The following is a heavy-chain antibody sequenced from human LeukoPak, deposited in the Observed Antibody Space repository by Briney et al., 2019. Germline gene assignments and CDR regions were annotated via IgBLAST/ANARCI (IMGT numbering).Heavy chain of an antibody. CDR3: AKEGTPQVSTWYDL. D-gene: IGHD3-10*01. Sequence: AGRSLRLSCAASGFTFSSYGMHWVRQAPGKGLEWVAVISYEGGTQHYADSVKGRFIISRDNPRNTLYLQMNILRTEDTAVYYCAKEGTPQVSTWYDLWGQGTQVIVSS. CDR2: ISYEGGTQ. V-gene: IGHV3-30*18. J-gene: IGHJ5*02. CDR1: GFTFSSYG.